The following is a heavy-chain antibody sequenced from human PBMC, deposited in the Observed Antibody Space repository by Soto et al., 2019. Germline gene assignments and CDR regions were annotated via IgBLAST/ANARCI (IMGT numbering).Heavy chain of an antibody. CDR1: GDSVSSNNAA. Sequence: PSQTLSLTCAISGDSVSSNNAAWNWVRQSPSRGLEWLGRTYYRSRWYNDYAVSVKSRITVNPDTSKNQVSLQLTSVTPEDTAVYYFAGTTSHYWYYMDVWGKGTTVTVSS. J-gene: IGHJ6*03. D-gene: IGHD1-7*01. V-gene: IGHV6-1*01. CDR3: AGTTSHYWYYMDV. CDR2: TYYRSRWYN.